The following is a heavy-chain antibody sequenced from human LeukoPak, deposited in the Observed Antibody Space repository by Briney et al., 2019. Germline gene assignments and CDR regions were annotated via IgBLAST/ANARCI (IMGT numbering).Heavy chain of an antibody. CDR2: IFYSGST. J-gene: IGHJ4*02. CDR1: GGAISNYY. D-gene: IGHD1-14*01. Sequence: PSETLSLTCTVSGGAISNYYWSWMRQTPGKGLEWIGYIFYSGSTNYNPSLKSRVTISVDTSKNQFSLKLSSVTAADTAVYYCARDRTGLGNYFDYWGQGTLVTVSS. V-gene: IGHV4-59*12. CDR3: ARDRTGLGNYFDY.